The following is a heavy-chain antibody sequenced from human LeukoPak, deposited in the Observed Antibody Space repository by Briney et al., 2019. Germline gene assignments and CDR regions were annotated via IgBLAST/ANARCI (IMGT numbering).Heavy chain of an antibody. CDR3: ARDFTGDTFGGVIAPDY. CDR1: GFSFSSYR. V-gene: IGHV3-53*01. Sequence: PGGSLRLSCAASGFSFSSYRMSWVRQAPGKGLEWVSVIYSGGSTYYADSVKGRFTISRDNSKNTLYLQMNSLRAEDTAVYYCARDFTGDTFGGVIAPDYWGQGTLVTVSS. D-gene: IGHD3-16*02. CDR2: IYSGGST. J-gene: IGHJ4*02.